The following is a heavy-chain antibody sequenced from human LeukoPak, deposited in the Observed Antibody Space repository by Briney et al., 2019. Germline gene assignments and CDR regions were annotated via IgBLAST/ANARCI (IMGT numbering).Heavy chain of an antibody. J-gene: IGHJ3*02. Sequence: ASVKVSCKASGYTFTSYYMHWVRQGPGQGLEWMGIINPSGGSTSYAQKFQGRVTMTRDTSTSTVYMELSSLRSEDTAVYYCARTAMVRGDPHPFDIWGQGTMATVSS. D-gene: IGHD3-10*01. CDR1: GYTFTSYY. V-gene: IGHV1-46*01. CDR3: ARTAMVRGDPHPFDI. CDR2: INPSGGST.